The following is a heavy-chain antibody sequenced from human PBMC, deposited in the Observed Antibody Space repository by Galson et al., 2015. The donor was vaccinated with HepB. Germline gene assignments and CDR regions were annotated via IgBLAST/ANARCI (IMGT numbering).Heavy chain of an antibody. CDR2: INHSGTT. CDR1: GGTLRTYY. J-gene: IGHJ4*02. CDR3: AADYGDVDVFDY. D-gene: IGHD4-17*01. V-gene: IGHV4-34*08. Sequence: SETLSLTCGVYGGTLRTYYWNWIRQSPGKGLEWIGEINHSGTTNYNSSLESRVTISRDTSKNQFFLKLTSVTAADTAVYYCAADYGDVDVFDYWGQGTLVTVSS.